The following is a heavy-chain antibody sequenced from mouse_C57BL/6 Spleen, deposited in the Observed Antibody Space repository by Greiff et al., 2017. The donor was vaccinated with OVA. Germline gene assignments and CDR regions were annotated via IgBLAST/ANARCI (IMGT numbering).Heavy chain of an antibody. J-gene: IGHJ4*01. CDR3: ARSGWHRAMDY. V-gene: IGHV5-17*01. CDR2: ISSGSSTI. Sequence: EVKLMESGGGLVKPGGSLKLSCAASGFTFSDYGMHWVRQAPEKGLEWVAYISSGSSTIYYADTVKGRFTISRDNAKNTLFLQMTSLRSEDTAMYYCARSGWHRAMDYWGQGTSVTVSS. CDR1: GFTFSDYG. D-gene: IGHD1-1*02.